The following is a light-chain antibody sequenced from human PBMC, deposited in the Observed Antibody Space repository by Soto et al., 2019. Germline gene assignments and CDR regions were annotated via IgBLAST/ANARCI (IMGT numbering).Light chain of an antibody. CDR2: AAS. J-gene: IGKJ1*01. Sequence: DIQMTQSPSSLSASVGDRVTITCRASQIISTYLNWYQQRAGLAPRLLIYAASSLQSGVPPRFSGSGSGTDFTFTISSLQPEDFANYFCQQTYSAPPTFGQGTKVDIK. CDR3: QQTYSAPPT. CDR1: QIISTY. V-gene: IGKV1-39*01.